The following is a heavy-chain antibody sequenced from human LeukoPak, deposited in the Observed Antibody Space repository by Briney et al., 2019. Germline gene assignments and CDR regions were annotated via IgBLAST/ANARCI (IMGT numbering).Heavy chain of an antibody. CDR1: GGSISSSSYY. J-gene: IGHJ5*02. CDR3: ARRKGGWFDP. D-gene: IGHD2-15*01. V-gene: IGHV4-39*01. CDR2: IYYSGST. Sequence: PSETLSLTCTVSGGSISSSSYYWGWIRQPPGKGLEWIGSIYYSGSTYYNPSLKSRVTISVDTSKNQFSLKLSSVTAADTAVYYCARRKGGWFDPWGQETLVTVSS.